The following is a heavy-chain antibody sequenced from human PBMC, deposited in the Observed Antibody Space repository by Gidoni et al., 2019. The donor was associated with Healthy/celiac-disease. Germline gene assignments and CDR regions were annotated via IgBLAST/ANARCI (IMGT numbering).Heavy chain of an antibody. CDR1: GFSLSTSGVG. Sequence: QITLTASGPTLVKPTQTPPLTCPFSGFSLSTSGVGVGWIRQPPGKALEWLALIYWNDDKRYSPTLKSRLTITKDTTKNHVDLTMTNMDPVDTSTYYCAHRPQTYNRNYYWFDPWGQGTLVTVSS. J-gene: IGHJ5*02. CDR2: IYWNDDK. V-gene: IGHV2-5*01. D-gene: IGHD1-7*01. CDR3: AHRPQTYNRNYYWFDP.